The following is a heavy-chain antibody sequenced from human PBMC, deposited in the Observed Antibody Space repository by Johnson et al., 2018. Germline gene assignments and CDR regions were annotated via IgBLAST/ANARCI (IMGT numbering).Heavy chain of an antibody. V-gene: IGHV3-21*01. D-gene: IGHD2-8*01. CDR3: ARDPHMGRGGGMHAFDI. CDR1: GFTFSSYS. J-gene: IGHJ3*02. CDR2: ISSSSSYI. Sequence: VQLVESGGGLVKPGGSXRLSCAASGFTFSSYSMNWVRQAPGKGLEWVSSISSSSSYIYYADSMKGRFTISRDNAKNSLYLQMNSLSAEDTAVYYCARDPHMGRGGGMHAFDIWGQGTMVTVSS.